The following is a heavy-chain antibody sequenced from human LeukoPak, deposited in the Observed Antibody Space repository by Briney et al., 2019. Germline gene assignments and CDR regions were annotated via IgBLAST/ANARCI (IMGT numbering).Heavy chain of an antibody. CDR2: ISYDGSNK. V-gene: IGHV3-30-3*01. CDR3: ARDGNWFDP. J-gene: IGHJ5*02. CDR1: GFTFSSYA. Sequence: GRSLRLSCAASGFTFSSYAMHWVRQAPGKGPEWVAVISYDGSNKYYADSVKGRFTISRDNSKNTLYLQMNSLRAEDTAVYYCARDGNWFDPWGQGTLVTVSS.